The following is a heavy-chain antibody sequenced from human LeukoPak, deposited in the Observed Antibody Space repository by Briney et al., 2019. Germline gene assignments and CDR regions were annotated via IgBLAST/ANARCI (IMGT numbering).Heavy chain of an antibody. CDR1: GYTFTGYY. J-gene: IGHJ5*02. CDR2: INPNSGGT. D-gene: IGHD2-8*02. V-gene: IGHV1-2*02. CDR3: ARRLEVSEDWFDP. Sequence: ASVKVSCKASGYTFTGYYMHWVRQAPGQGLEWMGWINPNSGGTNYAQKFQGRVTVTRDTSISTACMELSRLRSDDTAVYYCARRLEVSEDWFDPWGQGTLVTVSS.